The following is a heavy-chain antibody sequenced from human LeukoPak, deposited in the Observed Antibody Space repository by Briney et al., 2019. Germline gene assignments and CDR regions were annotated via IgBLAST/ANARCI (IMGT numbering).Heavy chain of an antibody. D-gene: IGHD3-10*01. CDR2: IYTSGST. CDR1: GGSISSGTYY. V-gene: IGHV4-61*02. J-gene: IGHJ5*02. CDR3: AREMVRAVMELTNWFDP. Sequence: SETLSLTCTVSGGSISSGTYYWIWIRQPAGKGLEWIGRIYTSGSTNYNPSLKSRVTISVDTSKNQFSLKLSSVTAADTAVYYCAREMVRAVMELTNWFDPWGQGTLVTVSS.